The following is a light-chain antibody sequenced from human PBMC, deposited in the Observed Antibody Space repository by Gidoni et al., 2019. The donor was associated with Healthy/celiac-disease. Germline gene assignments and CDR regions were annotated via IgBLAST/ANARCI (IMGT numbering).Light chain of an antibody. CDR3: QSADRSGTWV. Sequence: SYELTQPPSVSVSPGQTARLTCSGDALPKQYADWYQQKPGQAPVLVIYKDSERPSGIPERFSGSSSGTTVTLTISGVQAEDEADYYCQSADRSGTWVFGGGTKLTVL. J-gene: IGLJ3*02. CDR1: ALPKQY. V-gene: IGLV3-25*03. CDR2: KDS.